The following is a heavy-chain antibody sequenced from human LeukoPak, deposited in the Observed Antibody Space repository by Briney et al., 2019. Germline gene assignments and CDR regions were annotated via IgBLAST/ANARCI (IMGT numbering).Heavy chain of an antibody. V-gene: IGHV1-69*04. D-gene: IGHD3-22*01. CDR2: IIPILGIA. Sequence: ASVKVSCKASGGTFSSYAISWVRQAPGQGLEWMGRIIPILGIANYAQKFQGRVTITADKSTSTAYMELSSLRSEDTAVYYCASSYYDSSGYPVFYWGQGTLVTVSS. CDR1: GGTFSSYA. J-gene: IGHJ4*02. CDR3: ASSYYDSSGYPVFY.